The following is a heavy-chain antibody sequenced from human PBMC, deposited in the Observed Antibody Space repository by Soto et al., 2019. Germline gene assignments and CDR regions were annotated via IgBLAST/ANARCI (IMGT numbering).Heavy chain of an antibody. D-gene: IGHD3-16*01. J-gene: IGHJ6*02. CDR1: GYTFTSYY. Sequence: ASVKVSCKASGYTFTSYYMHWVRQAPGQGLEWMGIINPGGGSTSYAQKFQGRVTMTRDTSTSTVYMELSSLRSEDTAVYYCGRVGEEYTPYYYYYGMDVWGQGTSVTVSS. CDR3: GRVGEEYTPYYYYYGMDV. V-gene: IGHV1-46*01. CDR2: INPGGGST.